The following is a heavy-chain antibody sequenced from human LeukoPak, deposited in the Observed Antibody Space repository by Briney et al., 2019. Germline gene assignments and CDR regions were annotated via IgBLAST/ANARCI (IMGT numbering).Heavy chain of an antibody. V-gene: IGHV3-74*01. CDR1: GFTFSSYW. D-gene: IGHD3/OR15-3a*01. CDR3: ASPSPGDWLYVPETYGGSDAFDI. Sequence: GGSLRLSCAASGFTFSSYWMHWARQAPGKGLVWVSRINSDGSSTSYADSVKGRFTISRDNAKDTLYLQMNSLRAEDTAVYYCASPSPGDWLYVPETYGGSDAFDIWGQGTLVTVSS. CDR2: INSDGSST. J-gene: IGHJ3*02.